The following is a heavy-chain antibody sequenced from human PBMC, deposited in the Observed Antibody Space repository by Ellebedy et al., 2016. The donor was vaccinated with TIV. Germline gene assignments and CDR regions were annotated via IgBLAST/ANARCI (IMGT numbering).Heavy chain of an antibody. D-gene: IGHD3-16*01. V-gene: IGHV3-23*01. CDR2: ISGSGATT. Sequence: PGGSLRLSCAASGFTFSIYAMNWVRQPPGKGLEWVSGISGSGATTYYPDSVKGRFTISRDNSENMVYLQMDSLRAEDTAVYYRAKDRRGGSSGSLDYWGQGTLVTVSS. J-gene: IGHJ4*02. CDR3: AKDRRGGSSGSLDY. CDR1: GFTFSIYA.